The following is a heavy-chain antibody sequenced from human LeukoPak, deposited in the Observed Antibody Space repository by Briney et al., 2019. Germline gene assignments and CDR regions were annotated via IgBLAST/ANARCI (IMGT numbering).Heavy chain of an antibody. Sequence: ASVKVSCKASGGTFSSYAISWVRQAPGQGLEWMGRIIPILGIANYAQKFQGRVTITADKSTSTAYMELSRLRSDDAAVHYCARGPLLWFGELFFARVQGTLVTVSS. CDR2: IIPILGIA. D-gene: IGHD3-10*01. CDR3: ARGPLLWFGELFFA. J-gene: IGHJ4*02. V-gene: IGHV1-69*04. CDR1: GGTFSSYA.